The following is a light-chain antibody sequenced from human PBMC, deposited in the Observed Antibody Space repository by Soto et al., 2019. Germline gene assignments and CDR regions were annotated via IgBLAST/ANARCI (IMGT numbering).Light chain of an antibody. CDR1: QSVSSN. Sequence: EIVMTQSPATLSVSPGARATLSCRANQSVSSNFAWYQQKPCQAPRLLIYGASTRATGIPDRFSGSGSGTEFTLTISSLQSEDVAVDYCQEYNNWPPWTFGQGTKVEIK. J-gene: IGKJ1*01. CDR2: GAS. CDR3: QEYNNWPPWT. V-gene: IGKV3-15*01.